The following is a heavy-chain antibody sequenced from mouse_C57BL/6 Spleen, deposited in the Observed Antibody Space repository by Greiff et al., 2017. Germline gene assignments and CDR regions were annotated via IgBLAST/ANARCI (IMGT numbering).Heavy chain of an antibody. V-gene: IGHV1-64*01. J-gene: IGHJ4*01. CDR2: IHPNSGST. D-gene: IGHD2-3*01. CDR3: ARRDGYFDAMDY. Sequence: QVQLQQPGAELVKPGASVKLSCKASGYTFTSYWMHWVKQRPGQGLEWIGMIHPNSGSTNYNEKFKSKATLTVDKSSSTASMQLSSLTSEDSAVYYCARRDGYFDAMDYWGQGTSVTVSS. CDR1: GYTFTSYW.